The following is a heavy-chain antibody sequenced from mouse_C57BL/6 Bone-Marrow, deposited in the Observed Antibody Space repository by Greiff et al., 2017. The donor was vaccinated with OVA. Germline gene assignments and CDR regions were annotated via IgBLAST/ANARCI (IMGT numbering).Heavy chain of an antibody. CDR2: ISYDGSN. CDR1: GYSITSGYY. J-gene: IGHJ4*01. Sequence: EVHLVESGPGLVKPSQSLSLTCSVTGYSITSGYYWNWIRQFPGNKLEWMGYISYDGSNNYNPSLKNRISITRDTSKNQFFLKLNSVTTEDTATYYCARALLGAMDYWGQGTSVTVFS. D-gene: IGHD1-1*01. V-gene: IGHV3-6*01. CDR3: ARALLGAMDY.